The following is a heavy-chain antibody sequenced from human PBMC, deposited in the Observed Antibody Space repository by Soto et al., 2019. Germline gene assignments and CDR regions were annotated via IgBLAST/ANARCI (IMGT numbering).Heavy chain of an antibody. CDR2: IYYRGST. CDR1: GGSISSHY. J-gene: IGHJ6*02. Sequence: SETLSLTCTVSGGSISSHYWSWVRQAPGKGLEWIGHIYYRGSTNYNPSLRSRSTISVDASKSQFSLKLNSVTTADTAVYYCARDGREASGMDVWGRGTKVTVSS. CDR3: ARDGREASGMDV. D-gene: IGHD1-26*01. V-gene: IGHV4-59*11.